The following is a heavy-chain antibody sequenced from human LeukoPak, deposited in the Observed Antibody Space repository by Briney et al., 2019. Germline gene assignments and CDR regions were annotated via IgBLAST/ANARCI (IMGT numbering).Heavy chain of an antibody. CDR1: GFTFSSYA. CDR3: ATRIIDSSGWSRRDY. Sequence: GGSLRLSCAASGFTFSSYAMTWVRQAPGKGLEWLSAISGSGGTTYYADSVKGRFTISRDNSKSTLYLQTNSLRAEDTAVYYCATRIIDSSGWSRRDYWGQGTLVTVSS. CDR2: ISGSGGTT. D-gene: IGHD6-19*01. J-gene: IGHJ4*02. V-gene: IGHV3-23*01.